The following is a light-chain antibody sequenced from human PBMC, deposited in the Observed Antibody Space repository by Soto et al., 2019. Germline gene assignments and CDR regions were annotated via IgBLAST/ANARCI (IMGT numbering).Light chain of an antibody. V-gene: IGKV3-11*01. CDR3: QQRSKLPRT. CDR2: GAS. Sequence: EILLTQSPATLSLSPGERATLSCRARQSVGAYLAWYQQRPGQAPRLLIYGASKRATGIPARFSASGSETDFTLTISSLEPEDFAVYFCQQRSKLPRTFGGGTKIEVK. CDR1: QSVGAY. J-gene: IGKJ4*01.